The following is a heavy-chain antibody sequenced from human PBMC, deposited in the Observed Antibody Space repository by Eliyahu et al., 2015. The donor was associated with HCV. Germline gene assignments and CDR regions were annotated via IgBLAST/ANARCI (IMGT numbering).Heavy chain of an antibody. V-gene: IGHV4-59*01. CDR3: ASGGGGIAVAGTGGWFDP. J-gene: IGHJ5*02. CDR2: IHYSGST. D-gene: IGHD6-19*01. Sequence: QVQLQESGPGLVKPSETLSLTCTVXGGSIPTSYWSWIRQPPGKGLEWIGYIHYSGSTNYNPSLKSRVTISVDTSKNQFSLNLTSVTAADTAVYYCASGGGGIAVAGTGGWFDPWGQGTLVTVSS. CDR1: GGSIPTSY.